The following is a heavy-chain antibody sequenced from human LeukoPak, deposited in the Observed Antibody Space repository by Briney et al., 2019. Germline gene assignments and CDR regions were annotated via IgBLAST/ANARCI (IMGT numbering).Heavy chain of an antibody. Sequence: GASMKVSCKASGYTFTGYYMHWVRQAPGQGLEWMGWINPNSGGTNYAQKFQGRVTMTRDTSISTAYMELSRLRSDDTAVYYCAREESDYYDRTAPLDIWGQGTMVTVSS. D-gene: IGHD3-22*01. CDR3: AREESDYYDRTAPLDI. CDR1: GYTFTGYY. J-gene: IGHJ3*02. V-gene: IGHV1-2*02. CDR2: INPNSGGT.